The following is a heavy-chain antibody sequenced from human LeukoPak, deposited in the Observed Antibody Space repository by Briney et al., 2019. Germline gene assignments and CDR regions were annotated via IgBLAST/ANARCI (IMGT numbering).Heavy chain of an antibody. CDR1: GYSLSSGYY. Sequence: SETLSLTCTVSGYSLSSGYYWGWIRQPPGKGLEWIGSIYHSGSTYYNPSLKSRVTISVDTSKNQFSLKLSSVTAADTAVYYCAREQGDYYDSSGYHDYWGQGTLVTVSS. V-gene: IGHV4-38-2*02. D-gene: IGHD3-22*01. CDR2: IYHSGST. J-gene: IGHJ4*02. CDR3: AREQGDYYDSSGYHDY.